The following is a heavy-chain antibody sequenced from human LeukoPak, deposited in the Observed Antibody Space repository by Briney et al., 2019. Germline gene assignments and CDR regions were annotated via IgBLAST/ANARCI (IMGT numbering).Heavy chain of an antibody. CDR2: INHSGST. CDR1: GFTVSSNY. CDR3: ARIDSSSSAFDI. J-gene: IGHJ3*02. D-gene: IGHD6-6*01. Sequence: PGGSLRLSCAASGFTVSSNYMSWVRQAPGKGLEWIGEINHSGSTNYNPSLKSRVTISVDTSKNQFSLKLSSVTAADTAVYYCARIDSSSSAFDIWGQGTMVTVSS. V-gene: IGHV4-34*01.